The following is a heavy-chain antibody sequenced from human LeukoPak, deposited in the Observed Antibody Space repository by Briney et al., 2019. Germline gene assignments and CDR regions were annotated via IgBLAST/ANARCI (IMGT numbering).Heavy chain of an antibody. D-gene: IGHD2-15*01. Sequence: GGSLRLSCAASGFTFSSYGMHWVRQAPGKGLEWVAVISYDGSNKYYADSVKGRFTISRDNSKNTLYLQMNSLRAEDTAVYYCARDRGGYCSGGSCYYYYYGMDVWGQGTTVTVSS. J-gene: IGHJ6*02. CDR2: ISYDGSNK. V-gene: IGHV3-30*03. CDR1: GFTFSSYG. CDR3: ARDRGGYCSGGSCYYYYYGMDV.